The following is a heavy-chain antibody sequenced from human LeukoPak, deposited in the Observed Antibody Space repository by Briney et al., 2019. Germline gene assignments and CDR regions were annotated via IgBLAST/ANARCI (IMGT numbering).Heavy chain of an antibody. J-gene: IGHJ6*02. V-gene: IGHV1-8*02. CDR1: GGTFSSYA. CDR3: ARVGSTMYYYYYGMDV. Sequence: GASVKVSCKASGGTFSSYAISWVRQAPGQGLEWMGWMNPNSGNTGYAQKFQGRVTMTRNTSISTAYMELSSLRSEDTAVYYCARVGSTMYYYYYGMDVWGQGTTVTVSS. CDR2: MNPNSGNT. D-gene: IGHD5/OR15-5a*01.